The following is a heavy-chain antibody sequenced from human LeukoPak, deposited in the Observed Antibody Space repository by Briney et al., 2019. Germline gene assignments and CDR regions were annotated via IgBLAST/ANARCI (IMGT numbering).Heavy chain of an antibody. D-gene: IGHD3-3*01. CDR3: ARIFGSRYYFDN. V-gene: IGHV2-70*11. CDR1: GFSLSTSGVC. Sequence: ESGPALVKPTQTLTLTCTLSGFSLSTSGVCVSWIRQSPGTALEWLARIDWDDDKYYSRSLKTRLTISKDTSKNQVALIMTNMDPVDTATYYCARIFGSRYYFDNWGQGTLVTASS. CDR2: IDWDDDK. J-gene: IGHJ4*02.